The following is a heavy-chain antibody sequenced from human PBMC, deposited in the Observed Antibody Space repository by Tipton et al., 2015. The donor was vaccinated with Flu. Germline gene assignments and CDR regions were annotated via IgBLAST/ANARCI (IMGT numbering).Heavy chain of an antibody. CDR3: ARAPESRTHDYGDAPDH. V-gene: IGHV4-59*01. J-gene: IGHJ4*02. CDR1: GGSISSYY. Sequence: TLSLTCTVSGGSISSYYWSWIRQPPGKGLEWIGYTYYSGSTNYNPSLKSRVTISVDTSKNQFSLKLSSVTAADTAVYYCARAPESRTHDYGDAPDHWGQGTLVTVSS. D-gene: IGHD4-17*01. CDR2: TYYSGST.